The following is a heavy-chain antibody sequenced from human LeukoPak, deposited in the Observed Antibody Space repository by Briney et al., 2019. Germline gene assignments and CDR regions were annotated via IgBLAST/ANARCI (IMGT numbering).Heavy chain of an antibody. J-gene: IGHJ3*02. Sequence: SQTLSLTCTVSDGSISSGGYYWSWIRQHPGKGLEWIGYIHYSGSTYYNPSLKSRVTISLDTSRNQFSLNLSSVTAADTAIYYCAGYSYDYNSFYIWGQGTMVTVSS. CDR1: DGSISSGGYY. D-gene: IGHD3-16*01. CDR2: IHYSGST. V-gene: IGHV4-31*03. CDR3: AGYSYDYNSFYI.